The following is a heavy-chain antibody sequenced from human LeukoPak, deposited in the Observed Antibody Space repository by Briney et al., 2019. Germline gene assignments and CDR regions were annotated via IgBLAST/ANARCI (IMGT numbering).Heavy chain of an antibody. D-gene: IGHD1-26*01. J-gene: IGHJ4*02. CDR3: ARRAMGATSVDY. CDR1: GFTFSDYY. V-gene: IGHV3-11*04. CDR2: ISSSSNTV. Sequence: GGSLRLSCAASGFTFSDYYMTWVRQAPGKGLEWVSYISSSSNTVYYADSVKGRLTVSRDNANNSLYLQMNNLRAEDTAVYYCARRAMGATSVDYGGQGTLVTVSS.